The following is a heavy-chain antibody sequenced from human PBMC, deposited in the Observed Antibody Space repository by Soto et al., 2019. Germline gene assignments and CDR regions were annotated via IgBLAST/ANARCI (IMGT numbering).Heavy chain of an antibody. CDR3: ARRWGEGRVDY. D-gene: IGHD3-10*01. CDR1: GGSISSSNW. V-gene: IGHV4-4*02. Sequence: QVQLQESGPGLVKPSGTLSLTCAVSGGSISSSNWWSWVRQPPGKGLQWIGEIYHSGSTNYIPSRKSLVTISVDKSRNQFSLKLSSVTAADTAVYYCARRWGEGRVDYWGQGTLVTVSS. J-gene: IGHJ4*02. CDR2: IYHSGST.